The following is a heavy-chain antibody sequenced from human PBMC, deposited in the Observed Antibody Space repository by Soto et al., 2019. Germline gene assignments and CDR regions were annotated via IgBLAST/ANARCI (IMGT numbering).Heavy chain of an antibody. V-gene: IGHV3-30*18. J-gene: IGHJ6*02. CDR3: AKDQYQLIRRCYGLDV. D-gene: IGHD2-2*01. CDR2: SSYDGSNK. Sequence: VGSLRLSCAASGFTFSNCVMHWSRQAPGKGLEWVAVSSYDGSNKYYADSVRSRFTISRDNSKNTLFLQMNSLRPEDTAAYYCAKDQYQLIRRCYGLDVWGQGTTVTVSS. CDR1: GFTFSNCV.